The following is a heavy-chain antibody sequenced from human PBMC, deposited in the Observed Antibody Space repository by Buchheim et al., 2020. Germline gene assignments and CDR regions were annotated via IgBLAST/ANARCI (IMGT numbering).Heavy chain of an antibody. CDR2: INHSGST. CDR1: GGSFSGYY. CDR3: AREVLTGYIGVGY. Sequence: QVQLQQWGAGLLKPSETLSLTCAVYGGSFSGYYWSWIRQPPGKGLEWIGEINHSGSTNYNPSLKSRVTISVHTAKNQVPLKLSSVTAADTAVYYCAREVLTGYIGVGYWGQGTL. J-gene: IGHJ4*02. V-gene: IGHV4-34*01. D-gene: IGHD3-9*01.